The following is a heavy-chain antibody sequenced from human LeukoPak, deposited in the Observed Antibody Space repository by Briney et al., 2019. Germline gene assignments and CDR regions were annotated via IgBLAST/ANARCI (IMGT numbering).Heavy chain of an antibody. CDR1: GFTFNDYH. V-gene: IGHV3-11*06. J-gene: IGHJ4*02. CDR3: ATSYFDSSGYLLYFDD. CDR2: ISSDNTYT. D-gene: IGHD3-22*01. Sequence: GGSLRLSCAASGFTFNDYHMSWIRQAPGKGLEWVACISSDNTYTDYADSVKGRFTISRDNPKKSLYLQMNSLRDEDTAVYYCATSYFDSSGYLLYFDDWGQGTLVTVS.